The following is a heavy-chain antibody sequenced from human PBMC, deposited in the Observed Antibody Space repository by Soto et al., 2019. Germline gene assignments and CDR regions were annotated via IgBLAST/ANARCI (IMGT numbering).Heavy chain of an antibody. CDR2: ISYDGSNK. CDR3: AKDLIVVVPAASPRDYYYGMDV. J-gene: IGHJ6*02. V-gene: IGHV3-30*04. Sequence: PGGSLRLSCAASGFTFSGYAMHWVRQAPGKGLEWVAVISYDGSNKYYADSVKGRFTISRDNSKNTLYLQMNSLRAEDTAVYYCAKDLIVVVPAASPRDYYYGMDVWGQGTTVTVSS. CDR1: GFTFSGYA. D-gene: IGHD2-2*01.